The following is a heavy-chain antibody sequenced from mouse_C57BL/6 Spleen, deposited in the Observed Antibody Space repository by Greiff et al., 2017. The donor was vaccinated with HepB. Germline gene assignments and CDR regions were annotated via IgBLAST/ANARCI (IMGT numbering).Heavy chain of an antibody. CDR2: ISYDGSN. J-gene: IGHJ2*01. CDR3: ARESQYYYGSSYFDY. CDR1: GYSITSGYY. Sequence: EVKLQESGPGLVKPSQSLSLTCSVTGYSITSGYYWNWIRQFPGNKLEWMGYISYDGSNNYNPSLKSRISITRDTSKNQFFLKLNSVTTEDTATYYCARESQYYYGSSYFDYWGQGTTLTVSS. D-gene: IGHD1-1*01. V-gene: IGHV3-6*01.